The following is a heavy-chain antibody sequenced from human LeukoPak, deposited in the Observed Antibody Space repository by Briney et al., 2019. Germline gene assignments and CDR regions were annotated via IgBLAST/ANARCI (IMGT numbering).Heavy chain of an antibody. V-gene: IGHV1-46*01. J-gene: IGHJ4*02. CDR3: ARGLLRLGELSLLNY. D-gene: IGHD3-16*02. Sequence: GASVKVSCTASGYTFTSYYMHWVRQAPGQGLEWMGIINPSGGSTSYAQKFQGRVTMTRDTSTSTVYMELSSLRSEDTAVYYCARGLLRLGELSLLNYWGQGTLVTVSS. CDR2: INPSGGST. CDR1: GYTFTSYY.